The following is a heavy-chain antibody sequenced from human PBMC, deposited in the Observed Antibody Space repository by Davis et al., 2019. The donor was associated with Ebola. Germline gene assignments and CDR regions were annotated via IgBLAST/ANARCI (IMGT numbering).Heavy chain of an antibody. CDR1: GFTISSYS. J-gene: IGHJ6*03. CDR3: ASDDSSGYLYYMDV. CDR2: ISSSSSYI. V-gene: IGHV3-21*01. Sequence: GGSLRLSCAASGFTISSYSMNWVRQAPGKGLEWVSSISSSSSYIYYADSVKGRFTISRDNAKNSLYLQMNSLRAEDTAVYYCASDDSSGYLYYMDVWGKGTTVTVSS. D-gene: IGHD3-22*01.